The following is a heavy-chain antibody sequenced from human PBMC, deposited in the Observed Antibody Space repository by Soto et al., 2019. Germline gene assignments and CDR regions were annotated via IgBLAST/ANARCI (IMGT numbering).Heavy chain of an antibody. CDR1: GGPFSTYA. Sequence: QVQLVQSGAEVKKPGSSVKVSSKVSGGPFSTYAISGVRRAPGQGLEWMGGIIPIFGTANYAQRFQGRVTITADESTSTAYMELSSLRSEDTAVYYCARTRTGTTWFDPWGQGTLVTVSS. CDR3: ARTRTGTTWFDP. CDR2: IIPIFGTA. D-gene: IGHD1-1*01. J-gene: IGHJ5*02. V-gene: IGHV1-69*01.